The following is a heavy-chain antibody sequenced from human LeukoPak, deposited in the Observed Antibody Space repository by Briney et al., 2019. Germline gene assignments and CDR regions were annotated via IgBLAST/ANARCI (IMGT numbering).Heavy chain of an antibody. J-gene: IGHJ4*02. D-gene: IGHD3-10*01. CDR1: GDSVSSNSAA. CDR2: TYYRSKWYN. Sequence: SQTLSLTCAISGDSVSSNSAAWNWIRQSPSRGLEWLGRTYYRSKWYNDYAVSVKSRITINPDTSKNQFSLQLNSVTPEDTAVYYCARETLMVRGVPSCFDYWGQGNLVTVSS. V-gene: IGHV6-1*01. CDR3: ARETLMVRGVPSCFDY.